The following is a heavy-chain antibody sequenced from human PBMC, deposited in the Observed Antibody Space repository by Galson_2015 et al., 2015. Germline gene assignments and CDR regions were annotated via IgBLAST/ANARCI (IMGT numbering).Heavy chain of an antibody. CDR1: GFTVSNYG. CDR3: AKDRLAVSTSYGLGY. J-gene: IGHJ4*02. Sequence: SLRLSCAASGFTVSNYGMSWVRQAPGKGLEWVSGIGSSGGRTHYADSVKGRFTISRDDSENTLYLQMSSLRADDTAVYYCAKDRLAVSTSYGLGYWGQGTLVTVSS. V-gene: IGHV3-23*01. CDR2: IGSSGGRT. D-gene: IGHD5/OR15-5a*01.